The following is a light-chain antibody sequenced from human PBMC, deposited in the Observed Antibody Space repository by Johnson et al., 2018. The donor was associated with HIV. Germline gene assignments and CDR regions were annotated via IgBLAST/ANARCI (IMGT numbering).Light chain of an antibody. CDR1: TSNIGSNT. CDR3: GTWDSSLSAYV. V-gene: IGLV1-51*02. Sequence: QSVLTQPPSASGTPGQRVTISCSGSTSNIGSNTVNWYQQLPGTAPKLLIYRNNQRPSGIPDRISGSKSGTSATLGITGLQTGDEADYYCGTWDSSLSAYVFGTGTKVTVL. CDR2: RNN. J-gene: IGLJ1*01.